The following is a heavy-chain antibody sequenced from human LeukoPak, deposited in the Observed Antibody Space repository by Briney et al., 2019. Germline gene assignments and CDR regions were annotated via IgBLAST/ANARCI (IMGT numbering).Heavy chain of an antibody. CDR1: GFTFSSYA. CDR3: TTESDYYDSSGYYHPPDAFDI. Sequence: GGSLRLSCAASGFTFSSYAMSWVRQAPGKGLEWVGRIKSKSDGGTTDYAAPVKGRFTISRDDSKNTLYLQMKSLKTEDSAVYYCTTESDYYDSSGYYHPPDAFDIWGQGTMVTVSS. D-gene: IGHD3-22*01. V-gene: IGHV3-15*01. J-gene: IGHJ3*02. CDR2: IKSKSDGGTT.